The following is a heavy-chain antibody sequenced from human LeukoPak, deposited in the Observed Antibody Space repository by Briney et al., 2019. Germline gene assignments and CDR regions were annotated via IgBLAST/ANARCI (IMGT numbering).Heavy chain of an antibody. CDR2: INSSSSYL. CDR3: ATSPGAYCGGDCAI. D-gene: IGHD2-21*02. CDR1: GFTFSSYS. Sequence: GGSLRLSCAASGFTFSSYSMNWVRQAPGKGLEWVSSINSSSSYLYYADSVKGRFTISRDNAKNSLYPQMNSLRAEDTAVYYCATSPGAYCGGDCAIWGEGTMVTVSS. V-gene: IGHV3-21*01. J-gene: IGHJ3*02.